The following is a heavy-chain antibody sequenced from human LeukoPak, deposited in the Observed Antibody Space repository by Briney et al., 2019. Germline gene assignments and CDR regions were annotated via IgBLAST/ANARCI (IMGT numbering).Heavy chain of an antibody. CDR3: ARAIRGNTFGLDV. CDR1: GFTFSSYG. J-gene: IGHJ6*04. D-gene: IGHD1-14*01. CDR2: IGTAGDT. Sequence: GGTLRLSCAASGFTFSSYGMSWVRQAPGKGLEWVSAIGTAGDTYYPGSVKGRFTISRENAKNSLYLQMNSLGAGDTAVYYCARAIRGNTFGLDVWGKGTTVTIFS. V-gene: IGHV3-13*01.